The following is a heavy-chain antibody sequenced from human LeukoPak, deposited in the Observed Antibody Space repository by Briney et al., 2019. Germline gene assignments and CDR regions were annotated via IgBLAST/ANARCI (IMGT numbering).Heavy chain of an antibody. V-gene: IGHV3-21*01. CDR3: AELGITMIGGV. CDR1: GFTFDDYG. J-gene: IGHJ6*04. Sequence: MAGGSLRLSCAASGFTFDDYGMNWVRQAPGKGLEWVSSISSSSSYIYYADSVKGRFTISRDNAKNSLYLQTNSLRAEDTAVYYCAELGITMIGGVWGKGTTVTISS. CDR2: ISSSSSYI. D-gene: IGHD3-10*02.